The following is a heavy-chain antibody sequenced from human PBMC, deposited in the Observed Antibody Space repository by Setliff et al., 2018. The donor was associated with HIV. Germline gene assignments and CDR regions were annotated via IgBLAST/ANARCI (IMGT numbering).Heavy chain of an antibody. J-gene: IGHJ4*02. CDR3: ARGPTRFYFDD. CDR2: ISYSGST. D-gene: IGHD1-1*01. CDR1: GGSISSYY. V-gene: IGHV4-59*01. Sequence: SETLSLTCTVSGGSISSYYWSWIRQPPGKGLEWIGYISYSGSTNYNPSLTSRVTILVDTSKNHFSLTLTSVTAADTAVYYCARGPTRFYFDDWGQGTLVTVSS.